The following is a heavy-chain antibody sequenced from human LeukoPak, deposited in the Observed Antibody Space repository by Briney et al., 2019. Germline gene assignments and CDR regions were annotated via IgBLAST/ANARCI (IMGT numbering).Heavy chain of an antibody. Sequence: SETLSLTCTVSGASISSSTYYWGWIRQPPGKGLEWIGSIYHSGSTYYNPSLKSRVTISVDTSKNQFSLKLSSVTAADTAVYYCAREEGLNYYDSSGGFDPWGQGTLVTVSS. D-gene: IGHD3-22*01. V-gene: IGHV4-39*07. CDR1: GASISSSTYY. CDR2: IYHSGST. CDR3: AREEGLNYYDSSGGFDP. J-gene: IGHJ5*02.